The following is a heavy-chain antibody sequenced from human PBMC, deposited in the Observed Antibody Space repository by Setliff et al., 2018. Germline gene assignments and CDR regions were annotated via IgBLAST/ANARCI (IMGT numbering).Heavy chain of an antibody. V-gene: IGHV1-18*01. D-gene: IGHD1-26*01. Sequence: ASVKVSCKASGYTFVNYGINWVRQAPGQGLEWVGWIKTFSFKANYAQKLQDRVTITTDTSTTTVYMELRGLRSDDTATYYCARFRVSSGGYNYYAMDVWGQGTTGTVS. CDR1: GYTFVNYG. CDR3: ARFRVSSGGYNYYAMDV. J-gene: IGHJ6*02. CDR2: IKTFSFKA.